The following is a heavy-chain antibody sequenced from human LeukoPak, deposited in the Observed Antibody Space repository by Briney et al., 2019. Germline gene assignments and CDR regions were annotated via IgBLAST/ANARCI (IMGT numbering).Heavy chain of an antibody. CDR3: ARQARTLEAAIPYFDF. J-gene: IGHJ4*02. Sequence: GGSLRLSCAASGFTFSSYEMNWVRQAPGKGLEWVSYISSSGTTIYYADFVKGRFTISRDNAKNSLYLQMNSPRAEDTAVYYCARQARTLEAAIPYFDFWGQGTLVTVSS. V-gene: IGHV3-48*03. D-gene: IGHD3-3*01. CDR1: GFTFSSYE. CDR2: ISSSGTTI.